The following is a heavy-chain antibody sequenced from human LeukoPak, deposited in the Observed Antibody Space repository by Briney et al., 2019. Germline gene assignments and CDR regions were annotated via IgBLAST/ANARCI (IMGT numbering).Heavy chain of an antibody. CDR2: IYTDNT. CDR3: ARERSGTTGWFDP. D-gene: IGHD4-17*01. CDR1: GFIVSSNS. Sequence: PGGSLRLSCTVSGFIVSSNSMSWVRQAPGKGLEWVSFIYTDNTHYSDSVKGRFTISRDNSKNTLYLQMNSLRAEDTAVYYCARERSGTTGWFDPWGQGTLVTVSS. V-gene: IGHV3-53*01. J-gene: IGHJ5*02.